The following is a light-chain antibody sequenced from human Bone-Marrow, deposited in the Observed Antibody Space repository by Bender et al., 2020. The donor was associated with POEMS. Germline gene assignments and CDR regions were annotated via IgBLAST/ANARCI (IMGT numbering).Light chain of an antibody. V-gene: IGLV2-23*01. CDR2: DAN. CDR1: VYNL. J-gene: IGLJ3*02. Sequence: QSALTQPASVSGSPGQSITISCSGVYNLVSWYQQLPGKGPKLLIYDANKRPSGISNRVSGSKSGNTASLTISGLQAEDEAEYYCCCSTVGSGTPILFGGGTKLTVL. CDR3: CCSTVGSGTPIL.